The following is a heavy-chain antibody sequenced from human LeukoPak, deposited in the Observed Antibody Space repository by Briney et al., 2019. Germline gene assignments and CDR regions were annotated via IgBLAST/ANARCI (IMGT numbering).Heavy chain of an antibody. CDR2: IYTSGST. CDR1: GGSISSGYYY. D-gene: IGHD3-22*01. J-gene: IGHJ6*03. Sequence: SETLSLTCTVSGGSISSGYYYWSWIRQPAGKGLEWIGRIYTSGSTNYNPSLKSRVTISVDTSKNQFSLKLSSVTAADTAVYYCARVPYDSSGYYDYYYMDVWGKGTTVTVSS. CDR3: ARVPYDSSGYYDYYYMDV. V-gene: IGHV4-61*02.